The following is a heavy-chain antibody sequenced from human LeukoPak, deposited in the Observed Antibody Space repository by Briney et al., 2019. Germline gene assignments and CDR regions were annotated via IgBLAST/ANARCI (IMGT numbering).Heavy chain of an antibody. V-gene: IGHV4-34*01. D-gene: IGHD1-26*01. Sequence: PSETLSLTCAVYGGSFSGYYWSWIRQPPGKGLEWIGEINHSGSTNYNPSLKSRVTISVDTSKNQFSLKLSSVTAADTAVYYCARGRPWGARPLGYWGQGTLVTVSS. CDR2: INHSGST. J-gene: IGHJ4*02. CDR1: GGSFSGYY. CDR3: ARGRPWGARPLGY.